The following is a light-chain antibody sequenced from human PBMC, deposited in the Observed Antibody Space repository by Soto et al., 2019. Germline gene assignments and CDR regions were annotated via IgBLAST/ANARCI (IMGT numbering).Light chain of an antibody. V-gene: IGLV2-11*01. CDR1: SSDVGGYNY. J-gene: IGLJ2*01. CDR3: CSYAGNTLVV. Sequence: QSALTQPRSVSGSPGQSVTISCTGTSSDVGGYNYVSWYQQNPGKAPKLMIYDVSKRPSGVSDRFSGSKSANTASLIISGLQGEDEADYYCCSYAGNTLVVFGGGTKLTVL. CDR2: DVS.